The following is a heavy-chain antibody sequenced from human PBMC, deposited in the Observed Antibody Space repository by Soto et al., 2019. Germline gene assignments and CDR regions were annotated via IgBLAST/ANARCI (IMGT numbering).Heavy chain of an antibody. D-gene: IGHD3-10*01. V-gene: IGHV1-24*01. CDR1: GYTLTELS. Sequence: QVQLVQSGAEVKKPGASVKVSCKVSGYTLTELSMHWVRQAPGKGLEWMGGFDPEDGETIYAQKLQGRVTMTEHTSQDLAYMELSRLRSEDSAVYYCAVPFGSYFDYWGQGPLVTVSS. CDR2: FDPEDGET. J-gene: IGHJ4*02. CDR3: AVPFGSYFDY.